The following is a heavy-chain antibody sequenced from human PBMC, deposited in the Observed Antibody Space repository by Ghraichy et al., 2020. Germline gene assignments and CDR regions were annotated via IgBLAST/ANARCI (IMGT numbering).Heavy chain of an antibody. CDR2: ISSSSGDI. CDR3: ARDLIGLSYGYRPHPVNFYY. CDR1: GFTFSSYS. V-gene: IGHV3-21*01. Sequence: GGSLRLSCAASGFTFSSYSMNWVRQAPGKGLEWVSSISSSSGDIYYADSVKGRFTISRDNAKNSLYLQMNSLRAEDTAVYYCARDLIGLSYGYRPHPVNFYYWCQGTLVTVSS. D-gene: IGHD5-18*01. J-gene: IGHJ4*02.